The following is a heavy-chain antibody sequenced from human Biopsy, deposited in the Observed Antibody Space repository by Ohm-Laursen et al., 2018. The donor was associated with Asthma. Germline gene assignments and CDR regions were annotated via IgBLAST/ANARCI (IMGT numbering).Heavy chain of an antibody. CDR3: ARKAGSCISRTCYSLDF. D-gene: IGHD2-2*01. Sequence: SSVKLSCQSLGGTFNTYVIGWVRLAPGQGLEWMGVINSVFGTTTYPQKFQDRVTITADDSTSTVYMELSSLRSEDTAVYYCARKAGSCISRTCYSLDFWGQGTLVTVSS. CDR1: GGTFNTYV. V-gene: IGHV1-69*13. J-gene: IGHJ4*02. CDR2: INSVFGTT.